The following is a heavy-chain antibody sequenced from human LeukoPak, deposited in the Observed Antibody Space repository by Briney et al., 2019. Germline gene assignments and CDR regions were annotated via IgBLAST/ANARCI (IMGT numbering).Heavy chain of an antibody. D-gene: IGHD6-13*01. CDR3: AGQPRSSISDY. V-gene: IGHV3-53*04. Sequence: GGSLRLSCAASGFTVSSNYMSWVRQAPGKGLKWVSVIYSGGSTYYADSVKGRFTISRHNSKNTLYLQMNRLRAEDTAVYYCAGQPRSSISDYWGQGTLVTVSP. J-gene: IGHJ4*02. CDR2: IYSGGST. CDR1: GFTVSSNY.